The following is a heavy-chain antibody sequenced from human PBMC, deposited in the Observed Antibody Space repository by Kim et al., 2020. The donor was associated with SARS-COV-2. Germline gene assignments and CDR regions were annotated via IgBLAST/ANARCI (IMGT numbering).Heavy chain of an antibody. V-gene: IGHV1-46*01. Sequence: FQGRVTMTRDTSTSTVYMELSSLRSEDTAVYYCARAEGIAAAGQADAFDIWGQGTMVTVSS. D-gene: IGHD6-13*01. J-gene: IGHJ3*02. CDR3: ARAEGIAAAGQADAFDI.